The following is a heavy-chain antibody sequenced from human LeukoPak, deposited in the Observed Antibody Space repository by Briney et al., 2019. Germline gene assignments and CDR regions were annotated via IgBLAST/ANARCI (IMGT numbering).Heavy chain of an antibody. CDR3: VRVPY. CDR1: GFTFNTYY. J-gene: IGHJ4*02. V-gene: IGHV3-74*01. Sequence: GGSLRLSCEASGFTFNTYYMHWVRQAPGKGLVWVSRTSGDGSTTIYADSVKGRFAISRDNAKNSLYLLMNSLRADDTAVYYCVRVPYWGQGTLVTVSS. CDR2: TSGDGSTT.